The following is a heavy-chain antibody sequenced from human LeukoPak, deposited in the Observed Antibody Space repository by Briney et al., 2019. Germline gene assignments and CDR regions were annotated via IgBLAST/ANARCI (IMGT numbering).Heavy chain of an antibody. D-gene: IGHD6-19*01. J-gene: IGHJ4*02. CDR1: GYTFTSYV. CDR2: MNPNSGNT. CDR3: ARVGSVAGTEFDY. Sequence: ASVKVSCKASGYTFTSYVINWVRQATGQGLEWMGWMNPNSGNTGYAQKFQGRVTMTRNTSISTAYMELSSLRSEDTAVYYCARVGSVAGTEFDYWGQGTLVTVSS. V-gene: IGHV1-8*01.